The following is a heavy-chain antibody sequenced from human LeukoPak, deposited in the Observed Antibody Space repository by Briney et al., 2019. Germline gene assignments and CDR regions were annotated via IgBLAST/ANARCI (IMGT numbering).Heavy chain of an antibody. J-gene: IGHJ4*02. CDR2: ISPNSGGT. V-gene: IGHV1-2*02. D-gene: IGHD3-22*01. CDR1: GYTFTGYY. CDR3: AREYYDSSGYYSYYFDY. Sequence: EASVKVSCKASGYTFTGYYMHWVRQAPGHGLEWMGWISPNSGGTNYAQNFQGRVTMTRDTSISTAYMELCRLRSDDTAVYYCAREYYDSSGYYSYYFDYWGQGTLVTVSS.